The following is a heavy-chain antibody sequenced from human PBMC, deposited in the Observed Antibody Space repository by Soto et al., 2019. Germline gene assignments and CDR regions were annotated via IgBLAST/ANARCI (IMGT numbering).Heavy chain of an antibody. CDR3: TRAHEVAWFDS. CDR2: ITNRGTHT. D-gene: IGHD2-15*01. Sequence: GGALRLFCTASGFSFSSYTMNWVRQAPGKGLQWVASITNRGTHTYSADSVKGRFTISRDNDKNSLYLQMNNLRAEDTATYYCTRAHEVAWFDSRGRVTLVTVSS. J-gene: IGHJ5*01. V-gene: IGHV3-21*06. CDR1: GFSFSSYT.